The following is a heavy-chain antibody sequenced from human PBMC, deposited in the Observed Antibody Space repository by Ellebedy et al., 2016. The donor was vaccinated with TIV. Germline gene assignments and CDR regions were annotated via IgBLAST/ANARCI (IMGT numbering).Heavy chain of an antibody. V-gene: IGHV4-34*01. D-gene: IGHD4-17*01. Sequence: MPGGSLRLSCAVYGGSFSGYYWSWIRQPPGKGLEWIGEINHSGSTNYNPSLKSRVTISVDTSKNQFSLKLSSVTAADTAVYYCARGPSVSQSRRGYFDLWGRGTLVTVSS. CDR1: GGSFSGYY. CDR3: ARGPSVSQSRRGYFDL. J-gene: IGHJ2*01. CDR2: INHSGST.